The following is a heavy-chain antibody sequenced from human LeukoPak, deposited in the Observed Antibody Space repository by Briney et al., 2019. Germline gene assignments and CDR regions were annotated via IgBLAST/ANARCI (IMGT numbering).Heavy chain of an antibody. CDR3: ARESPPQYSYDSSSYLGPMDAFDI. CDR1: GFTFSSYE. Sequence: GGSLRPSCAASGFTFSSYEMNWVRQAPGKGLDWVSYISSSGNTIYYADSVKGRFTISRDNAKNSLYLQMNSLRAEDTAVYYCARESPPQYSYDSSSYLGPMDAFDIWGQGTMVTVSS. J-gene: IGHJ3*02. D-gene: IGHD3-22*01. V-gene: IGHV3-48*03. CDR2: ISSSGNTI.